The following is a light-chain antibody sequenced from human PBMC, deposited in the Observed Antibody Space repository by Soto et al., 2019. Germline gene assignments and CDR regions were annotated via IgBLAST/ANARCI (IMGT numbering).Light chain of an antibody. CDR1: QNINNW. CDR3: QQANSFPLT. Sequence: DIQMTQSPSTLSASIGDRVTITCRASQNINNWIAWYQQKPGKAPKFLIYDASTLESGVPSRFSGSGSGTEFTLTISSLQPDDFATYYCQQANSFPLTFXPGTKVDIK. J-gene: IGKJ3*01. CDR2: DAS. V-gene: IGKV1-5*01.